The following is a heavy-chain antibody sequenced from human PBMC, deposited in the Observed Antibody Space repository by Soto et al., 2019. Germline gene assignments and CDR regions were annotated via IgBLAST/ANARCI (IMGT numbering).Heavy chain of an antibody. CDR3: AREGDTIVATYYGMDV. J-gene: IGHJ6*02. V-gene: IGHV1-2*04. D-gene: IGHD5-12*01. CDR2: INPNSGGT. CDR1: GYTFTGYY. Sequence: GASVKVSCKASGYTFTGYYMHWVRQAPGQGLEWMGWINPNSGGTNYAQKFQGWVTMTRDTSISTAYMELSRLRSDDTAVYYCAREGDTIVATYYGMDVWGQGTTVTVSS.